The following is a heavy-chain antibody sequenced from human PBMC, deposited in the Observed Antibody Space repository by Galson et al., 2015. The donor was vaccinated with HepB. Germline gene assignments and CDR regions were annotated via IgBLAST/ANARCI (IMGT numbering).Heavy chain of an antibody. CDR1: GFTVSSNY. Sequence: SLRLSCAASGFTVSSNYMSWVRQAPGKGLEWVSVIYSGGSTYYADSVKGRFTISRDNSKNTLYLQMNSLRAEDTAVYYCARAPRLGELSFDYWGQGTLVTVSS. V-gene: IGHV3-53*01. CDR3: ARAPRLGELSFDY. CDR2: IYSGGST. J-gene: IGHJ4*02. D-gene: IGHD3-16*02.